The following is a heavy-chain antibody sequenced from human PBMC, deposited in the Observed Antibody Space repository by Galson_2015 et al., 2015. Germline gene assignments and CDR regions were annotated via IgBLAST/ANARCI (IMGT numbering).Heavy chain of an antibody. D-gene: IGHD2-15*01. CDR3: ARDSSIAAAYYYYYYMDV. V-gene: IGHV3-7*01. CDR2: IKQDGSEK. J-gene: IGHJ6*03. Sequence: SLRLSCAASGFTFSSYWMSWVRQAPGKGLEWVANIKQDGSEKYYVDSVKGRFTISRDNAKNSLYLQMNSLGAEDTAVYYCARDSSIAAAYYYYYYMDVWGKGTTVTVSS. CDR1: GFTFSSYW.